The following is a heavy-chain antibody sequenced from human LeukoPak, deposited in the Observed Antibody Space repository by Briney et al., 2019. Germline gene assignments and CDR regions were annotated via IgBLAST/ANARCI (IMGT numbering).Heavy chain of an antibody. Sequence: PGGSLRLSCAASGFTVSSNYMTWVRQAPGKGLEWVSYISGSGTNIYNADSVKGRFTISRDNAKNSMYLQMNSLRDEDTAVYYCVREAAYSFDCWGQGTLVTVSS. CDR1: GFTVSSNY. CDR2: ISGSGTNI. CDR3: VREAAYSFDC. V-gene: IGHV3-48*02. J-gene: IGHJ4*02.